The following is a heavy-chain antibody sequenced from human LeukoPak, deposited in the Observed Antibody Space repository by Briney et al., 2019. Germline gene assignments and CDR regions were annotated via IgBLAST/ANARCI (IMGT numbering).Heavy chain of an antibody. CDR3: AGSWSPYDAFDI. CDR2: IDSSGGST. V-gene: IGHV3-23*01. J-gene: IGHJ3*02. D-gene: IGHD6-13*01. CDR1: GFTFNTYS. Sequence: GGSLRLSCADSGFTFNTYSMNWARHAPGKGLEWVSSIDSSGGSTYYADSVKGRFTISRDNSKNTLYLQMNSLRAEDTAVYYCAGSWSPYDAFDIWGQGTMVTVSS.